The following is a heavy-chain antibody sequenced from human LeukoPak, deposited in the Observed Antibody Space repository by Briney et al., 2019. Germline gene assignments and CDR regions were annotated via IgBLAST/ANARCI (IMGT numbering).Heavy chain of an antibody. CDR3: AKEDISGDGIAAAVLDY. Sequence: GGSLRLSCAASGFTFDDYAMHWVGHAPGKGLEGVSLISGDGGSTYYADSVKGRFTISRDNSKNSLYLQKNSLRTEDTALCYCAKEDISGDGIAAAVLDYWGQGTLVTVSS. D-gene: IGHD6-13*01. V-gene: IGHV3-43*02. CDR2: ISGDGGST. J-gene: IGHJ4*02. CDR1: GFTFDDYA.